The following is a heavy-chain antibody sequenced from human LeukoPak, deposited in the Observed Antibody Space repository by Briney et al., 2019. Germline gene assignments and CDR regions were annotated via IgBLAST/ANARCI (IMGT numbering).Heavy chain of an antibody. V-gene: IGHV3-23*01. CDR2: ISGSGGST. J-gene: IGHJ3*02. CDR1: GFTFSSYA. CDR3: AKDRPDIVVVVAVNLPGDAFDI. Sequence: PGGSLRLSCAASGFTFSSYAMSWVRQAPGKGLEWVSAISGSGGSTYYADSVKGRFTISRDNSKNTLYLQMNSLRAEDTAVYHCAKDRPDIVVVVAVNLPGDAFDIWGQGTMVTVSS. D-gene: IGHD2-15*01.